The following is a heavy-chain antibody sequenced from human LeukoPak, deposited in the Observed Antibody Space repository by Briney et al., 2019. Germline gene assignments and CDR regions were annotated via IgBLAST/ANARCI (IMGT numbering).Heavy chain of an antibody. CDR3: ARGVDYYYYYMDV. V-gene: IGHV3-48*04. CDR1: GFTFSSSS. J-gene: IGHJ6*03. CDR2: ISSSGTTK. Sequence: GGSLRLSCAASGFTFSSSSMNWVRQAPGKGLEWVSYISSSGTTKYYADSVKGRFTISRDNAKNSLYVQMNSLRAEDTAVYYCARGVDYYYYYMDVWGKGTAATVSS.